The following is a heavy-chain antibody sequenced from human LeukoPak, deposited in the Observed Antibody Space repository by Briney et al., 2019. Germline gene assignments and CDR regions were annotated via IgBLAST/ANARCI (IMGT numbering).Heavy chain of an antibody. CDR1: GFTFSSYS. CDR3: ASKYGWELPFDY. V-gene: IGHV3-21*01. CDR2: ISSSSSYI. D-gene: IGHD1-26*01. J-gene: IGHJ4*02. Sequence: GGSLRLSCAASGFTFSSYSMNWVRQAPGEGLEWVSSISSSSSYIYYADSVKGRFTISRDNAKNSLYLQMNSLRAEDTAVYYCASKYGWELPFDYWGQGTLVTVSS.